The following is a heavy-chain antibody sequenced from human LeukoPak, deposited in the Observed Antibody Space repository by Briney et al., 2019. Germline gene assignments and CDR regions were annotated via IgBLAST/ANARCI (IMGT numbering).Heavy chain of an antibody. V-gene: IGHV1-8*03. Sequence: ASVKVSCKASGYTFTSYDINWVRQATGQGLEWMGWMNPNSGNTGYAQKFQGRVTITRNTSISTTYMELSSLRSEDTAVYYCARAAINYRDYYYMDVWGRGTTVTVSS. CDR3: ARAAINYRDYYYMDV. D-gene: IGHD5-24*01. CDR1: GYTFTSYD. CDR2: MNPNSGNT. J-gene: IGHJ6*03.